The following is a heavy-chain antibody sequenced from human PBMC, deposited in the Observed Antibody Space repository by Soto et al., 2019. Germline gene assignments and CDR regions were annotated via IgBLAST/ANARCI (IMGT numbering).Heavy chain of an antibody. Sequence: EVQLSESGGGFVQPGGSLRLSCAASGFTFSTFAMTWVRQAPGKGLEWVSSISASGTHTYHADSGRGRFTISRDDSINTLYLQLNSLRGGDTAVYYCAKGLRPWNHMDAWGRGTTVTVSS. J-gene: IGHJ6*03. CDR1: GFTFSTFA. CDR2: ISASGTHT. V-gene: IGHV3-23*01. CDR3: AKGLRPWNHMDA. D-gene: IGHD1-1*01.